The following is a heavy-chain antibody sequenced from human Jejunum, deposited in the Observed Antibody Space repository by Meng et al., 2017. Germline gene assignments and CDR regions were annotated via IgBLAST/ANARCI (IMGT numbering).Heavy chain of an antibody. V-gene: IGHV3-33*03. J-gene: IGHJ4*02. CDR2: IWNDGSFT. CDR3: AKDLRVAVVLDH. CDR1: GFSFSDSG. D-gene: IGHD4-23*01. Sequence: QVQLLESGGGVVRPGRSLRLSCVASGFSFSDSGMHWVRQAPGKGLEWLAVIWNDGSFTFYADTVKGRFSISRDNSQNTLYLQMNSLRVEDTAIYYCAKDLRVAVVLDHWGQGTLVIVSS.